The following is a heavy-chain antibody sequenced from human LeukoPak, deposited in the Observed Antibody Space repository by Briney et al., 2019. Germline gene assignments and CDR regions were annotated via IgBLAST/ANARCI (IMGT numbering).Heavy chain of an antibody. Sequence: YPSETLSLTCAVSGYSISSGRYWDWIRQPPGKGLEWIGSVFHSGSTYYNPSLKSRVTISVDTSKNQFSLNLRSVTAADTAMYFCARSLSTAGIDYWGQGTLVTVSS. CDR1: GYSISSGRY. V-gene: IGHV4-38-2*01. J-gene: IGHJ4*02. D-gene: IGHD2-2*01. CDR2: VFHSGST. CDR3: ARSLSTAGIDY.